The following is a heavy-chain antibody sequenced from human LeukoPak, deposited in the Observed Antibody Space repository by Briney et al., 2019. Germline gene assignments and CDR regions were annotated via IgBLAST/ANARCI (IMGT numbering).Heavy chain of an antibody. V-gene: IGHV4-34*01. CDR3: ARGRTLNYYGSGSFGPLRGCYFDY. D-gene: IGHD3-10*01. CDR2: INHSGST. J-gene: IGHJ4*02. CDR1: GGSFSGYY. Sequence: SETLSLTCAVYGGSFSGYYWSWIRQPPGKGLEWIGEINHSGSTNYNPSLKSRVTISVDTSKNQFSLKLSSVTAADTAVYYCARGRTLNYYGSGSFGPLRGCYFDYWGQGTLVTVSS.